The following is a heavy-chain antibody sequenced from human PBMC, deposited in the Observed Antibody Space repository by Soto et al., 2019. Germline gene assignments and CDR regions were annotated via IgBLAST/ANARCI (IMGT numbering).Heavy chain of an antibody. D-gene: IGHD3-16*01. CDR3: ATGDHLSADVTCLGISI. CDR1: GYTLRELN. Sequence: HVQLVQSGAAVKRPGASLSVSCKVSGYTLRELNLHWVRQAPGKGPEWMAGFAPALDETKIAQRFQGRIIVTEYTSTNRVYMQLWGLRSEDTVVDYRATGDHLSADVTCLGISIWGQGTLVTGSS. J-gene: IGHJ4*02. CDR2: FAPALDET. V-gene: IGHV1-24*01.